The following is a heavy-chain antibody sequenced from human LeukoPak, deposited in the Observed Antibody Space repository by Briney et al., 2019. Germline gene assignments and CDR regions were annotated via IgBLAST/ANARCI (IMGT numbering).Heavy chain of an antibody. Sequence: GRSLRLSCAASGLPFSCCGMHWVRQAPGKGLEWLAVISYDGSNKYYADSVKGRFTISRDNSKNTLYLQMNSLRAEDTAVYYCAKDRSGSHFDYWGQGTLVTVSS. CDR2: ISYDGSNK. D-gene: IGHD1-26*01. CDR1: GLPFSCCG. J-gene: IGHJ4*02. V-gene: IGHV3-30*18. CDR3: AKDRSGSHFDY.